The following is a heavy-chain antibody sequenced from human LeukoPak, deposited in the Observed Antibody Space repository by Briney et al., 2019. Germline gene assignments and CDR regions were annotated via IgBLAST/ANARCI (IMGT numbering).Heavy chain of an antibody. CDR3: ACGSWAALDI. V-gene: IGHV4-61*02. J-gene: IGHJ3*02. Sequence: PSQTLSLTCTVSGGSISSGSYYWSWIRQPAGKGLEWIGRIFTSGSTNYNPSLKSRVTTSVDTSKNQFSLKLTSVTAADTAVYYCACGSWAALDIWGQGTMVTVSP. D-gene: IGHD1-26*01. CDR2: IFTSGST. CDR1: GGSISSGSYY.